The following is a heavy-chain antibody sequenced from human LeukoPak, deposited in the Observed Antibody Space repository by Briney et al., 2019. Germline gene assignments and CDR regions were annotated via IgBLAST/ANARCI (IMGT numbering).Heavy chain of an antibody. CDR2: IKPDGGEK. J-gene: IGHJ4*02. CDR3: ARGYCSSTSCYAGIFDC. D-gene: IGHD2-2*01. Sequence: PGGSLRLSCAASGFTFSTYWMTWVRQAPGKGLEWVANIKPDGGEKSYVDSVKGRFTISRDNAKNSLYLQMNSLRAEDTAVYYCARGYCSSTSCYAGIFDCWGQGTLVTVSS. CDR1: GFTFSTYW. V-gene: IGHV3-7*04.